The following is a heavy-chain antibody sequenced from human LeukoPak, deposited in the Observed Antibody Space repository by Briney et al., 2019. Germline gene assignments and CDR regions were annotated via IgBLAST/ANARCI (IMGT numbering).Heavy chain of an antibody. Sequence: GGSLRLSCTASGFTFSDYSMNWVRQAPGKGLEWISYISPSSDTFYYADSVRGRFIISRDNSKNTLYLQMNSLRAEDAAVYYCAKEVSGANWGHWGQGTLVTVSS. CDR1: GFTFSDYS. J-gene: IGHJ4*02. D-gene: IGHD4/OR15-4a*01. CDR3: AKEVSGANWGH. CDR2: ISPSSDTF. V-gene: IGHV3-48*01.